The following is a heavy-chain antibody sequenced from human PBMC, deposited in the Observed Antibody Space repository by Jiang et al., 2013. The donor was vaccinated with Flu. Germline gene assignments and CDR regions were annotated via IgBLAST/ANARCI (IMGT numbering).Heavy chain of an antibody. CDR1: RRTFTDYS. Sequence: SGAEVKQPGAAVKISCNISRRTFTDYSIHWVRIHQAPGEGLEWMGYIDPQDSETIYAEKFQGRVTITADTSTHTGYLDVTTLTSDDTAVYYCATGSTGWTMFEHWGQGSLLIVSS. CDR2: IDPQDSET. J-gene: IGHJ4*02. CDR3: ATGSTGWTMFEH. V-gene: IGHV1-69-2*01. D-gene: IGHD6-13*01.